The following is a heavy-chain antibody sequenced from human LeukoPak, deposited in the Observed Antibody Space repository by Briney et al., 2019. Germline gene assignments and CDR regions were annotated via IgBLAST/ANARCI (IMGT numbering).Heavy chain of an antibody. V-gene: IGHV1-2*02. CDR3: ARGIRVAVPAMLVTTAYWFDP. CDR2: INPNSGGT. J-gene: IGHJ5*02. D-gene: IGHD2-2*01. CDR1: GYTFTGYY. Sequence: ASVKVSCKASGYTFTGYYMHWVRQAPGQGLEWMGWINPNSGGTNYAQKFQGRVTMTRNTSIRTAYMELSSLRSEDTAVYYCARGIRVAVPAMLVTTAYWFDPWGQGTLVTVSS.